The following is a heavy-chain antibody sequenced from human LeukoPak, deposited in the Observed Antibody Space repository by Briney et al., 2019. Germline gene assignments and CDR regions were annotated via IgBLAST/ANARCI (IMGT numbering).Heavy chain of an antibody. Sequence: ASVKVSCKVSGYTLTELFMHWVRQAPGKGLAWMGGFDPEDGETIYAQKFQGRVTMTEDTSTDTAYRERSSLRSKDTAVYYCATGTRSGWSDAFDIWGQGTMVTVSS. D-gene: IGHD6-19*01. V-gene: IGHV1-24*01. J-gene: IGHJ3*02. CDR1: GYTLTELF. CDR3: ATGTRSGWSDAFDI. CDR2: FDPEDGET.